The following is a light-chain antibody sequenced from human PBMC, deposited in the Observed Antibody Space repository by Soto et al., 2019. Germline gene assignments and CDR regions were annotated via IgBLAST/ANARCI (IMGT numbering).Light chain of an antibody. CDR1: GSNIGAGYD. CDR3: QSYDSTLDARYV. J-gene: IGLJ1*01. Sequence: QSVLTQPPSVSGAPGQRVTISCTGSGSNIGAGYDVHWYQHRPGTAPKLLVFGDSHRPSGVPDRFSGSKSGTSASLAITGLQAEDEGDYYCQSYDSTLDARYVFRNGTKLTVL. CDR2: GDS. V-gene: IGLV1-40*01.